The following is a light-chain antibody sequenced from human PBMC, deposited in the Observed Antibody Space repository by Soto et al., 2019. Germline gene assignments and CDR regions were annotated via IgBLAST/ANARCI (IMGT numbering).Light chain of an antibody. CDR3: AAWDDSLSNYV. V-gene: IGLV1-44*01. Sequence: QSVLTQPPSASGTPGQRVTISWSGSSSNIGSNTVNWYQQLPGTAPKLLIYSNNQRPSGVPDRFSGSKSGTSASLAISGLQSEDEADYYCAAWDDSLSNYVFGTGTKVTVL. CDR2: SNN. J-gene: IGLJ1*01. CDR1: SSNIGSNT.